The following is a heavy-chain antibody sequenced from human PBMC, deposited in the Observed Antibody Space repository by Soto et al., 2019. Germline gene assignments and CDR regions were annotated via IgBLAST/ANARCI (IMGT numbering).Heavy chain of an antibody. V-gene: IGHV3-7*01. CDR3: VRDVKYYDVLTGPFDY. Sequence: GGSLRLSCAPSGFTFSDYHMIWVRQATGKGLEWVANIEQDGGLKNYVDSVKGRFTISRDNAKNSLHLQMNSLRAEDTAVYYCVRDVKYYDVLTGPFDYWGQGTLVTVSS. J-gene: IGHJ4*02. D-gene: IGHD3-9*01. CDR2: IEQDGGLK. CDR1: GFTFSDYH.